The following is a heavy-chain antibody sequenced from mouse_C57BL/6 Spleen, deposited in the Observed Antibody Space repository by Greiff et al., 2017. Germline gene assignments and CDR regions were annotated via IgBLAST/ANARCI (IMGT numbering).Heavy chain of an antibody. CDR3: TRDGDYCGAYYFDY. J-gene: IGHJ2*01. CDR2: ISSGGDYI. V-gene: IGHV5-9-1*02. D-gene: IGHD1-2*01. CDR1: GFTFSSYA. Sequence: EVHLVESGEGLVKPGGSLKLSCAASGFTFSSYAMSWVRQTPEKRLEWVAYISSGGDYIYYADTVKGRFTISRDNARNTLYLQMSSLKSEDTAMYYCTRDGDYCGAYYFDYWGQGTTLTVSS.